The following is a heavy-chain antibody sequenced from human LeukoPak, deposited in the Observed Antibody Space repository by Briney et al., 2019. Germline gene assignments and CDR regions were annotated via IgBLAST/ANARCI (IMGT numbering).Heavy chain of an antibody. CDR2: IIPIFGTA. CDR1: GGTFSSYA. D-gene: IGHD6-19*01. J-gene: IGHJ4*02. CDR3: ARVQYSSGWYLPL. V-gene: IGHV1-69*06. Sequence: AASVKVSCKASGGTFSSYAISWVRQAPGQGLEWMGGIIPIFGTANYAQKFQGRVTITADKSTSTAYMELSSLRSEDTAVYYCARVQYSSGWYLPLWGQGTLVTVSS.